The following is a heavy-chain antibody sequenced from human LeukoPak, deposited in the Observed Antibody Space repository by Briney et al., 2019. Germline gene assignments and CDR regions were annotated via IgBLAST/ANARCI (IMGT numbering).Heavy chain of an antibody. CDR2: INHSGST. J-gene: IGHJ6*02. Sequence: PSETLSLTCAVYGGSFSGYYWSWIRQPPGKGLEWIGEINHSGSTNYNPSLKSRVTISVDTSKNQFSLKLSSVTAADTAVYYCAKGQDSGWDYYYGMDVWGQGTTVTVSS. CDR3: AKGQDSGWDYYYGMDV. D-gene: IGHD6-19*01. CDR1: GGSFSGYY. V-gene: IGHV4-34*01.